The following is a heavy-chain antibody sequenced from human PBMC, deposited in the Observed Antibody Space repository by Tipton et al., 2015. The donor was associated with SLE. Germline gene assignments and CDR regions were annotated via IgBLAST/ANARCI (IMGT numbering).Heavy chain of an antibody. D-gene: IGHD6-19*01. CDR1: GDSVNNYY. J-gene: IGHJ3*02. Sequence: TLSLTCTVSGDSVNNYYWSWIRQPPGKGLEWIGYVYYSGSTNYNPSLKSRVTISVDTSKNHFSLKLSSVTAADTAVYYCARHDGQWDAFGIWGQGTVVSVSS. V-gene: IGHV4-59*08. CDR3: ARHDGQWDAFGI. CDR2: VYYSGST.